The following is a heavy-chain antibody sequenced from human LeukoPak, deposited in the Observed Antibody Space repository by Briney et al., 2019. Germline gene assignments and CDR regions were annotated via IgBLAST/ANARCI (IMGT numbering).Heavy chain of an antibody. J-gene: IGHJ4*02. Sequence: PGGSLRLSCAASGFTVSSNYMSWVRQAPGKGLEWVSVIYSGGSTYYADSVKGRFTISRDNSKNTLYLQMNSLRAEDTAVYYCASGYSYGYYYFDYWGQGTLVTVSS. D-gene: IGHD5-18*01. CDR1: GFTVSSNY. CDR2: IYSGGST. CDR3: ASGYSYGYYYFDY. V-gene: IGHV3-53*01.